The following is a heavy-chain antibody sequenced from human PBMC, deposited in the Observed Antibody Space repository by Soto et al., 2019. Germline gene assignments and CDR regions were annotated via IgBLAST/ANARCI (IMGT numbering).Heavy chain of an antibody. J-gene: IGHJ2*01. V-gene: IGHV4-31*03. D-gene: IGHD5-12*01. CDR2: IYYSGST. CDR1: GGSISSGGYY. Sequence: QVQLQESGPGLVKPSQTLSLTCTVSGGSISSGGYYWSWIRQHPGKGLEWIGYIYYSGSTYYNPSLKSRVTISEDTSKNQFSLKLSSVTAADTAVYYCARSEMATIITQWYFDLWGRGTLVTVSS. CDR3: ARSEMATIITQWYFDL.